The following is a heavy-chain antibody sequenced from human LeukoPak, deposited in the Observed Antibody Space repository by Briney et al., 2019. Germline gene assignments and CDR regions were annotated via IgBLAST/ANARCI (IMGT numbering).Heavy chain of an antibody. D-gene: IGHD3-16*02. CDR2: IIPILGIA. CDR3: ATSDPRGNCLRLGELSLFFDY. V-gene: IGHV1-69*04. CDR1: GGTFSSYA. Sequence: SVKVSCKASGGTFSSYAISWVRQAPGQGLEWMGRIIPILGIANYAQKFQGRVTITADKSTSTAYMELSSLRSEDTAVYYCATSDPRGNCLRLGELSLFFDYWGQGTLVTVSS. J-gene: IGHJ4*02.